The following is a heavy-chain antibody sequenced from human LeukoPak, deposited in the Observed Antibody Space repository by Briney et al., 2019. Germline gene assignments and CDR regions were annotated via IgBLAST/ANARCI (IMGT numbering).Heavy chain of an antibody. Sequence: SETLSLTCTVSGVSISSYYWSWIRQPPGKGLEWIGYIYYSGSTNYNPSLKSRVTISVDTSKNQFSLKLSSVTAADTAVYYCARGSFRYTSNCWFDPWGQGTLVTVSS. CDR3: ARGSFRYTSNCWFDP. V-gene: IGHV4-59*01. CDR1: GVSISSYY. D-gene: IGHD6-13*01. J-gene: IGHJ5*02. CDR2: IYYSGST.